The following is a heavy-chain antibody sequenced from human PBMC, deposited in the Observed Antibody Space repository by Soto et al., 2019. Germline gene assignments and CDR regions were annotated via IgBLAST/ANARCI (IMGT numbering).Heavy chain of an antibody. CDR1: GASIRSTDYY. CDR3: VRTAREGAVAPHWFDR. Sequence: SETLSLTCTVSGASIRSTDYYWSWIRQAPGKGLEWIGCVYYTGSTYYNPSLMSRLTISVDTSKNQFSLKLTSVTAAETAVYYCVRTAREGAVAPHWFDRWGQGTQVTVSS. J-gene: IGHJ5*02. CDR2: VYYTGST. D-gene: IGHD2-21*02. V-gene: IGHV4-30-4*01.